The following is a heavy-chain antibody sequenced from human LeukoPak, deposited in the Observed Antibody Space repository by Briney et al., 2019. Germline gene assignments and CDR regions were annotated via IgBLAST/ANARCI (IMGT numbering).Heavy chain of an antibody. Sequence: SETLSLTCTVSGGSISSSYYYWGWIRQPPGKGLEWIGSIYYSGSTYYNPSLKSRVTISVDTSKNQFSLKLSSVTAADTAVYYCARHSSWIQLWLPHAFDIWGQGTMVTVSS. D-gene: IGHD5-18*01. CDR3: ARHSSWIQLWLPHAFDI. CDR2: IYYSGST. V-gene: IGHV4-39*01. J-gene: IGHJ3*02. CDR1: GGSISSSYYY.